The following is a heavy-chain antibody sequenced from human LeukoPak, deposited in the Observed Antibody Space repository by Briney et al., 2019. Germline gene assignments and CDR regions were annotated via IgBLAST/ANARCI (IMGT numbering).Heavy chain of an antibody. V-gene: IGHV3-11*01. J-gene: IGHJ4*02. CDR3: ARDRNYGDPFDY. CDR1: GFTFSDYY. Sequence: PGGSLRLSCAASGFTFSDYYMSWIRQAPGKGLEWVSYISSSGSTIYYADSVKGRFTISRDNAKDSLYLQMNSLRAEDTAVYYCARDRNYGDPFDYWGQGTLVTVSS. CDR2: ISSSGSTI. D-gene: IGHD4-17*01.